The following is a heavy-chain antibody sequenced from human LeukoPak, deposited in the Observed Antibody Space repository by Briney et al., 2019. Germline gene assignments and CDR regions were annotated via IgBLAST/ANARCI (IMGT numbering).Heavy chain of an antibody. V-gene: IGHV1-18*01. CDR1: GYTFTSYG. J-gene: IGHJ4*02. Sequence: ASVKVSCKASGYTFTSYGISWVRQAPGQGLEWMGWISAYNGNTNYAQKLQGRVTMTTDTSTSTAYMELRSLRSDDTAVYYCARDSDPANGSGSPPDYWGQGTLVTVSS. D-gene: IGHD3-10*01. CDR3: ARDSDPANGSGSPPDY. CDR2: ISAYNGNT.